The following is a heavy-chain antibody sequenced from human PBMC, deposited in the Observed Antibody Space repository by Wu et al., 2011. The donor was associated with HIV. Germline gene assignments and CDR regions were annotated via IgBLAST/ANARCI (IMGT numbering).Heavy chain of an antibody. CDR1: GGTFSSYA. J-gene: IGHJ4*02. CDR2: IIPIFGTA. V-gene: IGHV1-69*06. Sequence: KPGSSVKVSCTASGGTFSSYAISWVRQAPGQGLEWMGRIIPIFGTAIYAQKFQGRLTITADKSTNTANMELSSLRSEDTAVYYCARDPTIAVAGTKSFWGQGTLVSVSS. CDR3: ARDPTIAVAGTKSF. D-gene: IGHD6-19*01.